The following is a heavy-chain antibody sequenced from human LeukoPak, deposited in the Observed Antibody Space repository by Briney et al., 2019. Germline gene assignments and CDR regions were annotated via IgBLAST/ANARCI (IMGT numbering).Heavy chain of an antibody. D-gene: IGHD3-3*01. Sequence: GGSLRLSCAASGFTFSSYAMHWVRQAPGKGLEWVAVISYDGSNKYYADSVKGRFTISRDNSKNTLYLQMNSLRAEDTAVYYCAKDPSIFGVVNAPDYWGQGTLVTVSS. CDR2: ISYDGSNK. CDR1: GFTFSSYA. J-gene: IGHJ4*02. V-gene: IGHV3-30-3*01. CDR3: AKDPSIFGVVNAPDY.